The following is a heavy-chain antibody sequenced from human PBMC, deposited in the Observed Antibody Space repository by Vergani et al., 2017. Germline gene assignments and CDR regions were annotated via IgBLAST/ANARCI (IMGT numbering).Heavy chain of an antibody. J-gene: IGHJ5*02. CDR3: ARDPDRIAAAGKGPFDP. Sequence: QVQLQESGPGLVKPSETLSLTCTVSGGSISSYYWSWTRQPPGKGLEWIGYIYYSGSTNYNPSLKSRVTVSVDTSNNPFSLKLSSVTAADTAVYYCARDPDRIAAAGKGPFDPWGQGTLVTVSS. CDR1: GGSISSYY. CDR2: IYYSGST. D-gene: IGHD6-13*01. V-gene: IGHV4-59*01.